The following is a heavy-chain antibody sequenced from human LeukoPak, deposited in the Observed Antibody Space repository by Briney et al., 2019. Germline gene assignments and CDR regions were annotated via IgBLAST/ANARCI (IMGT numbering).Heavy chain of an antibody. D-gene: IGHD3-22*01. CDR3: ASQTVYYYDSSGYPYFDY. J-gene: IGHJ4*02. V-gene: IGHV3-11*01. CDR2: ISSSGSTI. Sequence: GGSLRLSCSTFGFTFGDHAMSWVRQAPGKGLEWVSYISSSGSTIYYADSVKGRFTISRDNAKNSLYLQMNSLRAEDTAVYYCASQTVYYYDSSGYPYFDYWGQGTLVTVSS. CDR1: GFTFGDHA.